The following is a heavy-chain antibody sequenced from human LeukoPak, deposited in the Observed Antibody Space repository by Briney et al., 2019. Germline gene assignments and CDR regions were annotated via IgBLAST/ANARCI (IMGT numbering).Heavy chain of an antibody. CDR3: ARVYDSGNYYFDY. V-gene: IGHV3-21*01. Sequence: PGGSLRLSCAASGFTFSSYSMNWVRQAPGKGLEWVSSISSSSSYIYYADSVRGRFTISRDNAKNSLCLQMNSLRAEDTAVYYCARVYDSGNYYFDYWGQGTLVTVSS. CDR2: ISSSSSYI. J-gene: IGHJ4*02. D-gene: IGHD3-10*01. CDR1: GFTFSSYS.